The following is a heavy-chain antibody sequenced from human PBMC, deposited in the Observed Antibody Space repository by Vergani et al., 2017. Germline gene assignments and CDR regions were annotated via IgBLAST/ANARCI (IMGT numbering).Heavy chain of an antibody. CDR3: VRDRGLCAGGRCYTEAWDY. D-gene: IGHD2-2*02. CDR1: GFTFSSYG. CDR2: IKPDGSER. J-gene: IGHJ4*02. V-gene: IGHV3-7*01. Sequence: VQLVESGGGVVQPGGSLRLSCAASGFTFSSYGMHWVRQAPGKGLEWVATIKPDGSERYHLDSAKGRFTIARDNAKSSLYLQVRSLRLEDTGVDHCVRDRGLCAGGRCYTEAWDYWGQGTPVTVSS.